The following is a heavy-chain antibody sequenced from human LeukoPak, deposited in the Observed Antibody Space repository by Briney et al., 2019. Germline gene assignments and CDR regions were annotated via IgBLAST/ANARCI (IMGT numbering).Heavy chain of an antibody. CDR3: AKAPMSWALYYFDY. V-gene: IGHV3-23*01. D-gene: IGHD7-27*01. J-gene: IGHJ4*02. Sequence: GGSLRLSCAASGFTFSSYTMTWVRQAPGKGLEWVSAISGSGGTTYYADSVKGRFTISRDNSKNTLYLQMNSLRAEDTAVHYCAKAPMSWALYYFDYWGQGTLVTVSS. CDR1: GFTFSSYT. CDR2: ISGSGGTT.